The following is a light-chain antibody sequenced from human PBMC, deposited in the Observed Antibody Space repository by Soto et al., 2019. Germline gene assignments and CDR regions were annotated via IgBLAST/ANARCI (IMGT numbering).Light chain of an antibody. Sequence: EVVMTQSPATLSVSPGERATLSCRASQSVSSNLAWYQQKPGQAPRLLIYGASTGATGLPARFSGSGSGTEFTLTISSLQSEDFAVYYCHQYNNWPRTFGQGTKVDIK. CDR2: GAS. J-gene: IGKJ1*01. V-gene: IGKV3-15*01. CDR1: QSVSSN. CDR3: HQYNNWPRT.